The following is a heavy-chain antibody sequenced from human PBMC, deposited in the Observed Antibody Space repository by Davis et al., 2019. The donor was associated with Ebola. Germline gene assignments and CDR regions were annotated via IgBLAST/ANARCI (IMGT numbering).Heavy chain of an antibody. J-gene: IGHJ4*02. CDR2: IFNSGDTT. Sequence: GESLKISCAASGFTFSGYAMSWVRQAPGKGLEWVSTIFNSGDTTWYADSVKGRFTVSRDNSKNTLYLQMNSLRAEDTAVHYCAKAVYRHGNFDYWGQGILVTVSS. CDR1: GFTFSGYA. V-gene: IGHV3-23*01. D-gene: IGHD5-24*01. CDR3: AKAVYRHGNFDY.